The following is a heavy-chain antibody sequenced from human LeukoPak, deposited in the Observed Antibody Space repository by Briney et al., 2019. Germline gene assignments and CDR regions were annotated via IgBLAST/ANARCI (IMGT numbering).Heavy chain of an antibody. J-gene: IGHJ4*02. V-gene: IGHV3-7*03. CDR1: GFTFGKYW. D-gene: IGHD3-3*01. Sequence: GGSLRLSCVASGFTFGKYWMSRVRQAPGKGLEWVANIKLDGSEKNYVDSVKGRFTISRDNTKNSLYLQMNSLRVEDTAVFYCARDQYDTWSRRGNFDSWGQGTLVIVSS. CDR2: IKLDGSEK. CDR3: ARDQYDTWSRRGNFDS.